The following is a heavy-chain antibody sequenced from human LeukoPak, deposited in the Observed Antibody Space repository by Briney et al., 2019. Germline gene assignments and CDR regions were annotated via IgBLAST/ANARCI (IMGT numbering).Heavy chain of an antibody. Sequence: GGSLRLSCAASGFTFSSYWMHWVRHAPGKGLVWVSRINRDGSSTSYADSVKGRFTISRDNAKNTLYLQMNSLRAEDTAVYYCAKDRASSWWYFDLWGRGTLVTVSS. J-gene: IGHJ2*01. D-gene: IGHD5-18*01. CDR2: INRDGSST. CDR1: GFTFSSYW. CDR3: AKDRASSWWYFDL. V-gene: IGHV3-74*01.